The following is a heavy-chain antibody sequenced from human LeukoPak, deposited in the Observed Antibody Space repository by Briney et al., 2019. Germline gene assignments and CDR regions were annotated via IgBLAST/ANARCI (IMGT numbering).Heavy chain of an antibody. J-gene: IGHJ6*02. CDR1: GFTFSSYG. CDR3: ARDKYSSGPTSYYYYGMDV. CDR2: IWYDGSNK. V-gene: IGHV3-33*01. D-gene: IGHD6-19*01. Sequence: GSLRLSCAASGFTFSSYGMHWVRQAPGKGLEWVAVIWYDGSNKYYADSVKGRFTISRDNFKNTLYLQMNSLRAEDTAVYYCARDKYSSGPTSYYYYGMDVWGQGTTVTVSS.